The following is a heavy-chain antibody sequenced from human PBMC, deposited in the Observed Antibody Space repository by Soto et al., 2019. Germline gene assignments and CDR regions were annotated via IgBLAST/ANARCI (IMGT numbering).Heavy chain of an antibody. CDR2: IYSGGNRL. J-gene: IGHJ6*02. Sequence: EVQLVESGGGLVQPGGSLILSCAASGFTFNTYHMNWVRQAPGKGLEWVSYIYSGGNRLYYADSVKGRFTISRDNARNSLFLQMNSLRAEDTAVYYCARDGTTETTNYHYAMDVWGQGTTVTVSS. CDR1: GFTFNTYH. V-gene: IGHV3-48*03. CDR3: ARDGTTETTNYHYAMDV. D-gene: IGHD4-17*01.